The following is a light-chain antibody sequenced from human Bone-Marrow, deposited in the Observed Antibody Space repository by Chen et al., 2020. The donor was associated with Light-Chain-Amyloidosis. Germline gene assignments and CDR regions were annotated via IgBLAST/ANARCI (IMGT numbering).Light chain of an antibody. Sequence: SYVLTQPSSAPVAPGQPAPIACGGNNIGSTSVHWYQQTPGQAPLLVVYDDSDRPSGIPERLSGSNSGNTATLTISRVEAGDEADYYCQVWDRSSDRPVFGGGTKLTVL. CDR1: NIGSTS. J-gene: IGLJ3*02. CDR3: QVWDRSSDRPV. CDR2: DDS. V-gene: IGLV3-21*02.